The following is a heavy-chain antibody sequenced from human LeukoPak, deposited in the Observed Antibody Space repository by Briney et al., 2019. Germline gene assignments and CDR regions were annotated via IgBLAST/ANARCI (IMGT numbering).Heavy chain of an antibody. CDR2: INPNSGGT. CDR1: GYTFTGYY. Sequence: ASVKVSCKASGYTFTGYYMHWVRQAPGQGLKWMGWINPNSGGTNYAQKFQGRVTMTRDTSISTAYMELSRLRSDDTAVYYCARVNGVDSNSWYGDLDYWGQGTLVTVSS. CDR3: ARVNGVDSNSWYGDLDY. J-gene: IGHJ4*02. D-gene: IGHD6-13*01. V-gene: IGHV1-2*02.